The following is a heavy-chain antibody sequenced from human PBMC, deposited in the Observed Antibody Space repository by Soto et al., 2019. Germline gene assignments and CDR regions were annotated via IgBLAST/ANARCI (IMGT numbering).Heavy chain of an antibody. Sequence: QVQLVESGGGVVQPGRSLRLSCAASGFTFSSYAMHWVRQAPGKGLEWVAVISYDGSNKYYADSVKGRFTISRDNSKNTLYLQMNSLRAEDTAVYYCARDGESYSYGLSVGYRGQGTLVTVSS. J-gene: IGHJ4*02. D-gene: IGHD5-18*01. CDR2: ISYDGSNK. CDR1: GFTFSSYA. V-gene: IGHV3-30-3*01. CDR3: ARDGESYSYGLSVGY.